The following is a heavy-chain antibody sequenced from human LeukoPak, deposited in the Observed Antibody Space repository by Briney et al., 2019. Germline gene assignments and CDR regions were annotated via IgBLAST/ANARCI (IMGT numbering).Heavy chain of an antibody. J-gene: IGHJ4*02. CDR3: AKDPNYYGSGSYGDY. CDR2: ISGSGGST. Sequence: PGGSLRLSCAASGFTFSSYAMSWVRQAPGKGLEWVSAISGSGGSTYYADSVKGRFTISRDNSKNTLYLQMNSPRAEDTAVYYCAKDPNYYGSGSYGDYWGQGTLVTVSS. D-gene: IGHD3-10*01. V-gene: IGHV3-23*01. CDR1: GFTFSSYA.